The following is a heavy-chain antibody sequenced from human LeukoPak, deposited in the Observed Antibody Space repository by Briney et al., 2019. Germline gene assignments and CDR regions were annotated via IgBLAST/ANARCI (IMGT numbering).Heavy chain of an antibody. CDR3: AKAHPGFDY. CDR2: VNTDGSTP. CDR1: GFTFSSYW. V-gene: IGHV3-74*01. Sequence: GGSLRLSCAASGFTFSSYWMHWVRHAPGKGLVWVSRVNTDGSTPTYADSVKGRFTISRDNAKNSLFLQMNSLRADDTAVYYCAKAHPGFDYWGQGTLVTVSS. J-gene: IGHJ4*02.